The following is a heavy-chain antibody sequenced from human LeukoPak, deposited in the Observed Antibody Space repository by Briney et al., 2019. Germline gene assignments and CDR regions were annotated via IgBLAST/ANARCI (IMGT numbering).Heavy chain of an antibody. J-gene: IGHJ4*02. Sequence: SVKVSCKAPGVSFDSYTFNWVRQAPGQGLQWMGRIIPILNTPNYAQNFQGRVAITADKSTSTAYMELSSLRSEDTAIYYCARAYYGGLAVSGPFDFWGQGTLVTVSS. CDR1: GVSFDSYT. V-gene: IGHV1-69*08. CDR3: ARAYYGGLAVSGPFDF. D-gene: IGHD6-19*01. CDR2: IIPILNTP.